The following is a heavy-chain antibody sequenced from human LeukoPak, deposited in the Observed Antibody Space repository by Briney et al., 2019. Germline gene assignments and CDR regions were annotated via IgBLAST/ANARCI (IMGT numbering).Heavy chain of an antibody. V-gene: IGHV4-34*01. D-gene: IGHD2-21*01. Sequence: SETLSLTCGVFGVSINDYYWSWIRQSPGKGLEWIGEISHTEGTRYNPSLESRVTMSVGTSENQLSLKLIFVTAADTAVYYCARIRCGHSGSVCYNHWGLGTLVSVSS. J-gene: IGHJ4*02. CDR2: ISHTEGT. CDR3: ARIRCGHSGSVCYNH. CDR1: GVSINDYY.